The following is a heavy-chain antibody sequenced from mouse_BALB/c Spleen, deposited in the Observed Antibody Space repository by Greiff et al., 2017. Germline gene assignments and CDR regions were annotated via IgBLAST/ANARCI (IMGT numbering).Heavy chain of an antibody. CDR2: ISTYYGDA. Sequence: VQRVESGAELVRPGVSVKISCKGSGYTFTDYAMHWVKQSHAKSLEWIGVISTYYGDASYNQKFKGKATMTVDKSSSTAYMELARLTSEDSAIYYCARELGRVFDYWGQGTTLTVSS. CDR3: ARELGRVFDY. D-gene: IGHD4-1*01. V-gene: IGHV1S137*01. J-gene: IGHJ2*01. CDR1: GYTFTDYA.